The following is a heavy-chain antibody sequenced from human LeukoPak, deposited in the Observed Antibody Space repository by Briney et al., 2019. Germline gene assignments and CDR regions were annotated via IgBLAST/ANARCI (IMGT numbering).Heavy chain of an antibody. CDR2: VNGRGATT. J-gene: IGHJ6*03. Sequence: GGSQRLSCAASGFASGFTFSDYAVSWVRQAPGKGPEWVASVNGRGATTYYADSVRGRFTISRDNSKNTVYLQMISLGADDTAVYFCAKAPATGEGYYFYYMDVWGKGTTVTVSS. CDR3: AKAPATGEGYYFYYMDV. CDR1: GFTFSDYA. D-gene: IGHD7-27*01. V-gene: IGHV3-23*01.